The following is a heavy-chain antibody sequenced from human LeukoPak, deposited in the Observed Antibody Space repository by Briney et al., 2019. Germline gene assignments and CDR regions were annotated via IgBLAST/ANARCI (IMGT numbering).Heavy chain of an antibody. CDR2: ISGSTSYI. D-gene: IGHD5-24*01. J-gene: IGHJ4*02. Sequence: PGGSLRLSCAASGFTFSSYSMNWVRQAPGKGLEWVSSISGSTSYIYYADSVKGRFTISRDNSKNTLYLQMNSLRPEDTAVYYCARGDGYKPPSDYWGQGTLVTVSS. CDR3: ARGDGYKPPSDY. CDR1: GFTFSSYS. V-gene: IGHV3-21*01.